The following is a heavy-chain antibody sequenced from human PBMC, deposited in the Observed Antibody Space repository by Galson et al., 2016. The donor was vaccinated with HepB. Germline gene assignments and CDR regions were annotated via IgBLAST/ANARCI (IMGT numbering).Heavy chain of an antibody. CDR3: ASLLYDISVTRTFNI. CDR2: INPNRGDT. V-gene: IGHV1-2*02. D-gene: IGHD3-22*01. CDR1: GYTFTDYA. Sequence: SVKVSCKASGYTFTDYAIHWVRLAPGQGLEWMGWINPNRGDTNYAQKFQGRVTMTRDTSISTAYMELSSMRSDDTAVYYCASLLYDISVTRTFNIWGPGTLITVSS. J-gene: IGHJ3*02.